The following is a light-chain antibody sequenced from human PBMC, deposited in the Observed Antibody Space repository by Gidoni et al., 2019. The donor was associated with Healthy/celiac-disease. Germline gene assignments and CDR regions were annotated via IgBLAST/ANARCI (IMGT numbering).Light chain of an antibody. CDR3: GADHGSVSNFI. J-gene: IGLJ2*01. CDR1: RGYRNDK. V-gene: IGLV9-49*01. Sequence: QPVLTQTPSASDSLGASVTLTCTLSRGYRNDKVDWYQQRPGKGPRFVMRVGIGGIVGSKGDGIPDRFSVLGSGLNRYLTIKNIQEEDACDYLCGADHGSVSNFIFGGGTKLTVL. CDR2: VGIGGIVG.